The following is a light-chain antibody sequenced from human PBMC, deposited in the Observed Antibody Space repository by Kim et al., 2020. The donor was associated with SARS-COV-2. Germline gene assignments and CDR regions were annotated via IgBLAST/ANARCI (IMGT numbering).Light chain of an antibody. Sequence: EVVLTQSPPTLSVYPGERATFSCRASLSISNNLAWFQQRPGQAPRLLIYGASSRAIGISDRFSGSGAGTEFTLTISSLQSEDFGVYYCQQYDYWPTFGQGTKVDIK. CDR2: GAS. V-gene: IGKV3-15*01. CDR1: LSISNN. CDR3: QQYDYWPT. J-gene: IGKJ1*01.